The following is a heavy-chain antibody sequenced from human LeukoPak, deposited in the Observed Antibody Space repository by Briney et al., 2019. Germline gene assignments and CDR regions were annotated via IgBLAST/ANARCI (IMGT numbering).Heavy chain of an antibody. V-gene: IGHV3-7*01. CDR1: GFTFSSYA. D-gene: IGHD2-2*01. CDR2: IKQDGSEK. J-gene: IGHJ6*03. CDR3: ARDAGECSSTSCQYYYYYYMDV. Sequence: GGSLRLSCAASGFTFSSYAMHWVRQAPGKGLEWVANIKQDGSEKYYVDSVKGRFTISRDNAKNSLYLQMNSLRAEDTAVYYCARDAGECSSTSCQYYYYYYMDVWGKGTTVTVSS.